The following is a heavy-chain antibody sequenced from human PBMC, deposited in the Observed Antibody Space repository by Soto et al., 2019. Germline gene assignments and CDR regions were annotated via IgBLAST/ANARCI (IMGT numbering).Heavy chain of an antibody. Sequence: QLQLQESGSGLVKPSQTLSLTCAVSGGSISSGGYSWSWIRQPPGKGLEWIGYIYHSGSTYYNPSLKRRVTIAVDRSKNEVSLKLSSVTAADTAVYYCARAGVLGAVAADYWGQGTLVTVSS. J-gene: IGHJ4*02. CDR3: ARAGVLGAVAADY. CDR2: IYHSGST. V-gene: IGHV4-30-2*01. D-gene: IGHD6-19*01. CDR1: GGSISSGGYS.